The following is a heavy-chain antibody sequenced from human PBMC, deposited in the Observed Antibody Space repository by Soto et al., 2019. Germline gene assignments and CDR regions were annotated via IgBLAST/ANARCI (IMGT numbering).Heavy chain of an antibody. V-gene: IGHV1-69*13. Sequence: SVKVSCKXSGGTLNNYAINWVRQAPGQGLEWMGGILPVSAPPDYAQKFQGRVSITADHSTSTVYMELSRLKSDDTAVYFCATDSNYDVSNSFWGQGTLVTVSS. J-gene: IGHJ4*02. D-gene: IGHD3-3*01. CDR2: ILPVSAPP. CDR1: GGTLNNYA. CDR3: ATDSNYDVSNSF.